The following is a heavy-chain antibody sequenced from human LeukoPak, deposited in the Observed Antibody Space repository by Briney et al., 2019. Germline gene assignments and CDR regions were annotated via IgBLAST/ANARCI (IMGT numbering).Heavy chain of an antibody. CDR3: ARSGVIDMVPFDH. CDR2: TYYRSKWYN. D-gene: IGHD2-21*01. CDR1: GVRVSSNSAA. V-gene: IGHV6-1*01. Sequence: SQTLSLTCAISGVRVSSNSAAWNWTTQSPSRGLEWLGRTYYRSKWYNDYAVSVKSRTTINPDTSKNQFSLQLNSVTPEDTAVYYCARSGVIDMVPFDHWGEGTLVTVSS. J-gene: IGHJ4*02.